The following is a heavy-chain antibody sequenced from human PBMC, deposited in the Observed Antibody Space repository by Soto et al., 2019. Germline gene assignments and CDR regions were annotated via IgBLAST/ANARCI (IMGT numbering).Heavy chain of an antibody. CDR2: ITGSGGGT. Sequence: GGSLRLSCAASGFTFSNYAMTWVLQAPGKGLEWVSVITGSGGGTYFVDSVKGRFTISRDNSKNTVYLQMNSLRAEDTAVYYCAKRPLTAAGFDYWGQGTLVTVSS. CDR3: AKRPLTAAGFDY. CDR1: GFTFSNYA. J-gene: IGHJ4*02. D-gene: IGHD6-13*01. V-gene: IGHV3-23*01.